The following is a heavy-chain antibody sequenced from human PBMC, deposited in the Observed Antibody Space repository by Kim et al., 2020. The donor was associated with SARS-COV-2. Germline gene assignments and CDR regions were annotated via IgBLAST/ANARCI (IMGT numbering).Heavy chain of an antibody. J-gene: IGHJ4*02. CDR3: ARVKIPDYADF. CDR2: IYTNTGRP. V-gene: IGHV7-4-1*02. CDR1: GFTFTAYS. Sequence: ASVKVSCKASGFTFTAYSITWVRQAPGQGLEWMGWIYTNTGRPSYARGFAGRFVFSLDTSVSTAYLQITRLKADDTAVYYCARVKIPDYADFWGQGTLVTVSS.